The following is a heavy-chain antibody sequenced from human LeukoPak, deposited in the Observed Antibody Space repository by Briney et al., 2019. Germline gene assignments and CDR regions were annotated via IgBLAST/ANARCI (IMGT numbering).Heavy chain of an antibody. CDR2: INPNSGGT. V-gene: IGHV1-2*06. D-gene: IGHD2-2*01. Sequence: ASVKVSRKASGYTFTGYYMHWVRQAPGQGLEWMGRINPNSGGTNYAQKFQGGVTMTRDTSISTAYMELSRLRSDDTAVYYCARDKGSSTFGAYYYYMDVWGKGTTVTVSS. CDR1: GYTFTGYY. CDR3: ARDKGSSTFGAYYYYMDV. J-gene: IGHJ6*03.